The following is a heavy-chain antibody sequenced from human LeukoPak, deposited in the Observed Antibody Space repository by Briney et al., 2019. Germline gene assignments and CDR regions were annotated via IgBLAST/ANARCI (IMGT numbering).Heavy chain of an antibody. CDR3: ATNRDCSGGSCYPYYYYYMDV. V-gene: IGHV1-69*05. J-gene: IGHJ6*03. D-gene: IGHD2-15*01. CDR1: GGTFSSYA. Sequence: SVKVSCKASGGTFSSYAISWVRQAPGQGLEWMGRIIPIFGTANYAQKFQGRVTITTDKSTSTAYMELSSLRSEDTAVYYCATNRDCSGGSCYPYYYYYMDVWGKGTTVTVSS. CDR2: IIPIFGTA.